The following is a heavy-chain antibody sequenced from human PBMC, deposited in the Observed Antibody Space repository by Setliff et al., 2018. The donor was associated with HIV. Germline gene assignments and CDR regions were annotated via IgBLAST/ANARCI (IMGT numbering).Heavy chain of an antibody. V-gene: IGHV1-8*02. J-gene: IGHJ3*02. CDR1: GYNFTDYD. Sequence: ASVKVSCKASGYNFTDYDINWVRQATGQGLEWMGWMNPNNGNTGYAEKFQGRVTMTRDTSISTAYMELSSLRSDDTAVYYCAREGAGRDGYIDGVSDAFDIWGQGTMVTVSS. D-gene: IGHD5-12*01. CDR3: AREGAGRDGYIDGVSDAFDI. CDR2: MNPNNGNT.